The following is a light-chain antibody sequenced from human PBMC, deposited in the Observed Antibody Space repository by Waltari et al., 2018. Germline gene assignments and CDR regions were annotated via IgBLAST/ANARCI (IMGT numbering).Light chain of an antibody. V-gene: IGKV3-11*01. CDR2: DAS. CDR3: QQRRSWPLT. Sequence: SRASQCLGTYLAWYQQRPGQSPRLLICDASYRATGIPARFSGSGSETDFTLTISSLQPEDFAVYYCQQRRSWPLTFGGGTRVQI. J-gene: IGKJ4*01. CDR1: QCLGTY.